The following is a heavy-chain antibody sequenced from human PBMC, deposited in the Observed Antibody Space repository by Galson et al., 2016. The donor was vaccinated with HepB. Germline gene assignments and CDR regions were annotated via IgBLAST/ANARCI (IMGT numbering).Heavy chain of an antibody. V-gene: IGHV4-39*01. CDR3: ACADTGRDGYSYGMDV. CDR1: GGSISSNIYY. J-gene: IGHJ6*02. Sequence: SETLSLTCTVSGGSISSNIYYWGWIRQPPGKGLEWIGSVYYSGSTYYNPSLKSRVTISVDTSKNQFSLKLNSVTAADTAGYYCACADTGRDGYSYGMDVWGQGTTTTVSS. CDR2: VYYSGST. D-gene: IGHD5-18*01.